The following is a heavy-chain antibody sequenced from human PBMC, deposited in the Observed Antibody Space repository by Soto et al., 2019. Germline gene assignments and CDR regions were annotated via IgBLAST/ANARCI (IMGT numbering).Heavy chain of an antibody. Sequence: TLSLTCTVAGGCSSSGDYYWSWIRQPPGKGLEWIGYIYYSGSTYYNPSLKSRVTISVDTSKNQFSLKLSSVTAAETAVYYCASTLRGWNYAPHFQHWGQGTLVTVSS. J-gene: IGHJ1*01. CDR2: IYYSGST. V-gene: IGHV4-30-4*01. CDR3: ASTLRGWNYAPHFQH. D-gene: IGHD1-7*01. CDR1: GGCSSSGDYY.